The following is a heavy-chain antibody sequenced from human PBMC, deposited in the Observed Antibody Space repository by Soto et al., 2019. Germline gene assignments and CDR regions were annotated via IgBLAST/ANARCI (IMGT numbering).Heavy chain of an antibody. D-gene: IGHD3-3*01. V-gene: IGHV4-34*01. Sequence: SETLSLTCAVYGGSFSGYYWSWIRQPPGKGLEWIGEINHSGSTNYNPSLKSRVTISVDTSKNQFSLKLSSVTAADTAVYYCAIARFTIFGPLGFDPWGQGTLVTVSS. CDR1: GGSFSGYY. J-gene: IGHJ5*02. CDR3: AIARFTIFGPLGFDP. CDR2: INHSGST.